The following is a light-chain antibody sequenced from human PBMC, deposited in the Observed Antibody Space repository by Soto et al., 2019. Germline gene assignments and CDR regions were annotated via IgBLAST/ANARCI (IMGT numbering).Light chain of an antibody. J-gene: IGKJ5*01. CDR1: QSVSSN. CDR2: GAS. Sequence: EIVMTQSPATLSVSPGERATLSCRASQSVSSNLAWYQQKPGQAPRLLIYGASTRATGIPARFSGSGSVTDFTLTISSLQSEDFAVYYCQQYNSWPPITFRQGTRLEIK. CDR3: QQYNSWPPIT. V-gene: IGKV3-15*01.